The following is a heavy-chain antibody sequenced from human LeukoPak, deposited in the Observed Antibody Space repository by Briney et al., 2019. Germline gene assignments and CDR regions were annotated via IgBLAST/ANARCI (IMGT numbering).Heavy chain of an antibody. D-gene: IGHD3-10*01. V-gene: IGHV3-23*01. CDR1: GFTFSSYT. Sequence: GGSLRLSCAASGFTFSSYTMSWVRQAPGKGLEWVSTMTTSDGNTYYADSVKGRFTISRDNSKNTLYLQMNGLRAEDTAIYYCAKRGVPITLFDYWGQGTLVTVSS. CDR3: AKRGVPITLFDY. CDR2: MTTSDGNT. J-gene: IGHJ4*02.